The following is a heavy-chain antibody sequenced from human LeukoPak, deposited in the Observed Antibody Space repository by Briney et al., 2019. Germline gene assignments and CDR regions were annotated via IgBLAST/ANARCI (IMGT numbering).Heavy chain of an antibody. J-gene: IGHJ4*02. Sequence: SETLSLTCAVSGYSISSGYYWGWIRQPPGKGREWIGSIYHSGSTYYNPSLKSRVTISVDTSKNQLSLKLRPVTAGDTAVYYCAEEERRNYWGQGTMVTVSS. CDR2: IYHSGST. D-gene: IGHD1-1*01. CDR1: GYSISSGYY. CDR3: AEEERRNY. V-gene: IGHV4-38-2*01.